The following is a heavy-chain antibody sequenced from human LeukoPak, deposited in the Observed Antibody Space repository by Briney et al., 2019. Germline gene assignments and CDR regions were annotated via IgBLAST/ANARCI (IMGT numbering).Heavy chain of an antibody. CDR3: ARYRWGRFGELSLTYFDY. CDR2: ISYDGSNK. CDR1: GFTLTSYA. J-gene: IGHJ4*02. V-gene: IGHV3-30-3*01. Sequence: GRSLRLSCAPSGFTLTSYAMHWVRQAPGKGLEWVAVISYDGSNKYFADSVKGRFTIARDNSENTLYLQMNSLRAEDTAVYYCARYRWGRFGELSLTYFDYWGQGTLVTVSS. D-gene: IGHD3-10*01.